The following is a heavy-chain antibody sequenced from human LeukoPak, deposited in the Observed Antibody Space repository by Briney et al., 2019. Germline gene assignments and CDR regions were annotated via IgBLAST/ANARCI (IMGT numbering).Heavy chain of an antibody. CDR1: GYSFTNYW. CDR3: ARQGGGKFDP. D-gene: IGHD3-16*01. CDR2: IYPGDSHT. V-gene: IGHV5-51*01. J-gene: IGHJ5*02. Sequence: GESLKISCKGSGYSFTNYWIAWVRQMPGKGLEWMGIIYPGDSHTRYSPSSQGQVTISTDKSISTAYLQWSSLKASDTAIYYCARQGGGKFDPWGQGTLVTVSS.